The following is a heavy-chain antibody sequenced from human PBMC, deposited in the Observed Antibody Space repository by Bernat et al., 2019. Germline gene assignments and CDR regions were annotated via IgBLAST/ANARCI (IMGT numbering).Heavy chain of an antibody. J-gene: IGHJ4*02. V-gene: IGHV3-30*01. CDR1: GFTFSSYA. CDR2: ISYDGSNK. CDR3: ARGRDY. Sequence: VQLVESGGGVVQPGRSLRLSCAASGFTFSSYAMHWVRQAPGKGLEWVAVISYDGSNKYYADSVKGRFTISRDNSKNTLYLQMNSLRAEDTAVYYCARGRDYWGQGTLVTVSS.